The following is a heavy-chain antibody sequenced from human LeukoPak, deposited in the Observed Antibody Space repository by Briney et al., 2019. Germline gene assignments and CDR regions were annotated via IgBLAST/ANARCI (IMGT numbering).Heavy chain of an antibody. CDR3: ATEKYYYGNSGYYSIDY. V-gene: IGHV4-4*07. Sequence: SSETLSLTCTVSGGSISSYYWSWIRQPAGKGLEWIGRIYTSGSTNYNPSLKSRVTMSVDTSKNQFSLKLSSVTAADTAVYYCATEKYYYGNSGYYSIDYWGQGTLVTVSS. CDR1: GGSISSYY. D-gene: IGHD3-22*01. CDR2: IYTSGST. J-gene: IGHJ4*02.